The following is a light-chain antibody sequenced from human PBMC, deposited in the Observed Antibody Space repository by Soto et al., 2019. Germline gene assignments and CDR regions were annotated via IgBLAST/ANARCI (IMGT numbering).Light chain of an antibody. Sequence: QSALTQPASVSASPGQSITISCNGTSSDVGGYNYVYCYPQHPGQAPKLMIYDVSNQPSGVSNRFSGSKPGNPSSLTISELQAEDEADYYCSSYTSSSTYGFGAGTKVTVL. CDR2: DVS. J-gene: IGLJ1*01. CDR3: SSYTSSSTYG. V-gene: IGLV2-14*03. CDR1: SSDVGGYNY.